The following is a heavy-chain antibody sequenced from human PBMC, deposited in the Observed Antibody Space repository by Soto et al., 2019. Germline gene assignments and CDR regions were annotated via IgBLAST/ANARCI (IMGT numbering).Heavy chain of an antibody. J-gene: IGHJ3*02. CDR3: AGVEGVVTYDAFDI. CDR2: IYYSGST. V-gene: IGHV4-61*01. Sequence: SETLSLTCTVSGGSVSSGSYYWSWIRQPPGKGLEWIGYIYYSGSTNCNPSLKSRVTISVDTSKNQFSLKLSSVTAADTAVYYCAGVEGVVTYDAFDIWGQGTMVTVSS. D-gene: IGHD3-3*01. CDR1: GGSVSSGSYY.